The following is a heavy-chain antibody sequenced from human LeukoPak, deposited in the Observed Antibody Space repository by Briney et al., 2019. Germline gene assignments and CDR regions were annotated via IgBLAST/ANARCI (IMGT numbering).Heavy chain of an antibody. CDR2: ISSTADIV. D-gene: IGHD6-19*01. CDR1: GFTFSENY. CDR3: ARETVAGTFDY. V-gene: IGHV3-11*01. J-gene: IGHJ4*02. Sequence: KSGGSLRLSCAASGFTFSENYMSWIRQAPGKGLEWVADISSTADIVSYADFVLGRFTISRDNGDDSLSLQLNSLRAEDTAVYHCARETVAGTFDYWSQGTLVTVSS.